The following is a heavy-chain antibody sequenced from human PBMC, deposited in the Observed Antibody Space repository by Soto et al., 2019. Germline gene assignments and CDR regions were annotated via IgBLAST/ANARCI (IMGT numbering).Heavy chain of an antibody. Sequence: PGGSLRLSCAASGFTFSSYGMHWVRRAPGKGLEWVAVIWYDGSNKYYADSVKGRFTISRDNSKNTLYLQMNSLRAEDTAVYYCARDKSVGYYDLLSGYYETLDYWGQGTLVTVSS. CDR2: IWYDGSNK. V-gene: IGHV3-33*01. CDR1: GFTFSSYG. J-gene: IGHJ4*02. D-gene: IGHD3-3*01. CDR3: ARDKSVGYYDLLSGYYETLDY.